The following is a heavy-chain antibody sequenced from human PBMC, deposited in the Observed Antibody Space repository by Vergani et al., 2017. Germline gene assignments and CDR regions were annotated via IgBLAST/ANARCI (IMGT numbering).Heavy chain of an antibody. J-gene: IGHJ5*02. CDR2: ISSSSSYI. Sequence: QVQLVESGGGLVKPGGSLRLSCAASGFTFSDYYMSWIRQAPGKGLEWVSYISSSSSYINYADSVKGRFTISRDNAKNSLYLQMNSLRAEDTAVYYCARVGRYCSSTSCSNAATNQFDPWGQGTLVTVSS. V-gene: IGHV3-11*05. CDR3: ARVGRYCSSTSCSNAATNQFDP. D-gene: IGHD2-2*01. CDR1: GFTFSDYY.